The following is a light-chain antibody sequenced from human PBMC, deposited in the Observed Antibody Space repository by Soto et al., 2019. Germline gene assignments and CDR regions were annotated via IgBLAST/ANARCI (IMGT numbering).Light chain of an antibody. CDR2: KAS. J-gene: IGKJ5*01. CDR3: QQSYSTIT. CDR1: QTISSW. Sequence: DIPMTQSPSTLSGSVGDRVTITCRASQTISSWLAWYQQKPGKAPKLLIYKASTLKSGVPSRFSGSGSGTEFTLTISSLQPDDFATYYCQQSYSTITFGQGTRLEVK. V-gene: IGKV1-5*03.